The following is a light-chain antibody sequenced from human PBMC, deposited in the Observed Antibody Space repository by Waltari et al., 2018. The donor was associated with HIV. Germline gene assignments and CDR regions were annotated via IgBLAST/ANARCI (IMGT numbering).Light chain of an antibody. Sequence: QSGLTQPPPASGAPGQRVIISCSGSMSNIGTNSVNWYQQLPGTAPKLLIYINDQRPSGVPDRFSGSKSGTSASLAISGLQSEDEATYYCAALDDRMSGYVVFGGGTKLTVL. V-gene: IGLV1-44*01. J-gene: IGLJ2*01. CDR1: MSNIGTNS. CDR2: IND. CDR3: AALDDRMSGYVV.